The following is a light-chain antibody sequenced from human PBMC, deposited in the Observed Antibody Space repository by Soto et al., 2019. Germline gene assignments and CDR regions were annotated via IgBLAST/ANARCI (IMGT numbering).Light chain of an antibody. CDR1: SSDVGGYND. CDR2: DVS. CDR3: SSYTSRRTFV. Sequence: QSVLTQPASVSGSPGQSITISCTGSSSDVGGYNDVSWYQQHPGKAPKLMIYDVSNRPSGVSNRFSGSKSGNTASLTISGLQAEDEAVFYCSSYTSRRTFVFGSGTKVTVL. V-gene: IGLV2-14*01. J-gene: IGLJ1*01.